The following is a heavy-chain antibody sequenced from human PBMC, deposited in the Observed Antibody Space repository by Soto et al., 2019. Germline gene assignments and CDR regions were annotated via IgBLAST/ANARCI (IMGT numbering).Heavy chain of an antibody. J-gene: IGHJ6*02. Sequence: ASVKVSCKASGYTFTGYYMHWVRQAPGQGLEWMGWINPNSGGTNYAQKFQGRVTMTRDTSISTAYMELSRLRSDDTAVYYCARDRGLTIAAAGTYYYYGMDVWGQGTTVTV. CDR3: ARDRGLTIAAAGTYYYYGMDV. D-gene: IGHD6-13*01. CDR1: GYTFTGYY. CDR2: INPNSGGT. V-gene: IGHV1-2*02.